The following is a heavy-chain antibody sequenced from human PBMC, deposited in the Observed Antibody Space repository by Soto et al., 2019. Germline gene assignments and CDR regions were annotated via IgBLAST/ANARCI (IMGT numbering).Heavy chain of an antibody. V-gene: IGHV3-15*01. J-gene: IGHJ4*02. CDR2: IKSDAYGGAI. D-gene: IGHD2-8*01. Sequence: EVQLVESGGGLVKPGGSLRLSCAGSGFTFSNAWMSCVRRAPGKGLEWVGRIKSDAYGGAIDYAAPVQGRFTISRDDSKNTLFLQMNNRRAEDTAVYSCTTTKGRLEPPTNDFWGQGTPVIVSS. CDR1: GFTFSNAW. CDR3: TTTKGRLEPPTNDF.